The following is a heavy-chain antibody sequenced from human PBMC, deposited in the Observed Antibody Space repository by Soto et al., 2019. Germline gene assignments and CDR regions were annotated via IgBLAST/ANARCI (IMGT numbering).Heavy chain of an antibody. Sequence: QAQLMDSGGGVVQPGGSLRLSCAVSGFTLKTYAMEWVRQAPGKGLEWVAVISHDGSTKFYADSVKGRFTISRDNSKNTLYLEMSRLRPDDTAMYYCARDQSSTVITSTHFDPWGQGTLVTVSA. CDR3: ARDQSSTVITSTHFDP. CDR1: GFTLKTYA. CDR2: ISHDGSTK. D-gene: IGHD4-17*01. V-gene: IGHV3-30-3*01. J-gene: IGHJ5*02.